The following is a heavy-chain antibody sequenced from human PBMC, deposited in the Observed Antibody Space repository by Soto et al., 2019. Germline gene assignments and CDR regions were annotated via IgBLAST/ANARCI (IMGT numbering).Heavy chain of an antibody. CDR3: ARIKIYYDSSGSFDS. J-gene: IGHJ4*02. CDR2: MNPNNGDT. Sequence: ASVKVSCKASGYTFTGYYIHWVRQAPGQGLEWMGWMNPNNGDTNYAQKVQGRVTMTRDTSITTASMGLSRLTSDDTAIYFCARIKIYYDSSGSFDSWGQGTLVTVSS. CDR1: GYTFTGYY. V-gene: IGHV1-2*02. D-gene: IGHD3-22*01.